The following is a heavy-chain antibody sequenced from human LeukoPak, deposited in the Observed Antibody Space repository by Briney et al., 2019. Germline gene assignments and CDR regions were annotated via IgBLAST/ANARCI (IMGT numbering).Heavy chain of an antibody. D-gene: IGHD3-9*01. V-gene: IGHV3-30*04. CDR1: GFTFSSYA. CDR2: ISYDGSNK. Sequence: GGSLRLSCAASGFTFSSYAMHWVRQAPGKGLEWVAVISYDGSNKYYADSVKGRFTISRDNSKNTLYLQMNSLRAEDTAVYYCAREGGGGYYDILTGYYSGERYYFDYWGQGTLVTVSS. CDR3: AREGGGGYYDILTGYYSGERYYFDY. J-gene: IGHJ4*02.